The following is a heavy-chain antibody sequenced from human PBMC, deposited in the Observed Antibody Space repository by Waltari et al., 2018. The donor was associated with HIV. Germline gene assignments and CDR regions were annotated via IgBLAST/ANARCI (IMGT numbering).Heavy chain of an antibody. J-gene: IGHJ4*02. CDR2: INPNSGGT. D-gene: IGHD3-16*02. CDR3: ARLHRPYGLGELSFVGNFDY. V-gene: IGHV1-2*02. CDR1: GYTFTGYY. Sequence: QVQLVQSGAEVKKPGASVKVSCKASGYTFTGYYLHWVRQAPGHGLEWMGWINPNSGGTNYAQKFQGRVTMTRDTSISTAYMELSRLRSDDTAVYYCARLHRPYGLGELSFVGNFDYWGQGTLVTVSS.